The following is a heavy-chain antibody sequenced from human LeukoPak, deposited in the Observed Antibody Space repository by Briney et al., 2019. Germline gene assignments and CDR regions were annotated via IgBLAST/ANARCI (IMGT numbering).Heavy chain of an antibody. V-gene: IGHV1-8*02. Sequence: ASVKVSCKASGYTFTGYYMHWVRHAPGQGLEWMGWMNPNSGNTGYAQKFQGRVTMTRDTSTSTVYMELSSLRSEDTAVYYCARGRWATYPLFDYWGQGTLVTVSS. CDR1: GYTFTGYY. CDR2: MNPNSGNT. CDR3: ARGRWATYPLFDY. J-gene: IGHJ4*02. D-gene: IGHD5-12*01.